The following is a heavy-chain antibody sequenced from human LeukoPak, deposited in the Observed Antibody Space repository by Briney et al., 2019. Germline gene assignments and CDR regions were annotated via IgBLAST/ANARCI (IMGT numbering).Heavy chain of an antibody. D-gene: IGHD3-10*01. Sequence: SETLSLTCTVSGGSFSSYYWSWIRQPPGKGLEWIGYIYYSGSTNYNPSLKSRVTISLDTSKNQFSLKLSSVTAADTAVYYCARSELLWFGGVNSGFDYWGQGTLVTVSS. CDR1: GGSFSSYY. V-gene: IGHV4-59*01. CDR2: IYYSGST. J-gene: IGHJ4*02. CDR3: ARSELLWFGGVNSGFDY.